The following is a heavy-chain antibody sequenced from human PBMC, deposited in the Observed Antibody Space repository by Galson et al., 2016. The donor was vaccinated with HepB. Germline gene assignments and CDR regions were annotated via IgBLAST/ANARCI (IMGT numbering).Heavy chain of an antibody. CDR3: AKDGNFASGSALYGMDV. D-gene: IGHD3-10*01. CDR1: GLTFSRFW. V-gene: IGHV3-23*01. Sequence: SLRLSCAASGLTFSRFWMTWVRQAPGKGLEWVSLICSGGRTYYADSVKGRFTISRDNSKNTVYLQMNSLRVEDTALYYCAKDGNFASGSALYGMDVWGQGTTVTVSS. CDR2: ICSGGRT. J-gene: IGHJ6*02.